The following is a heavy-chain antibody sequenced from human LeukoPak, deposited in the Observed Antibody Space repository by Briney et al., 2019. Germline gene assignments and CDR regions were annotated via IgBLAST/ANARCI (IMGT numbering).Heavy chain of an antibody. J-gene: IGHJ4*02. CDR1: GFTFSTHA. V-gene: IGHV3-23*01. D-gene: IGHD6-6*01. CDR2: ISGSGDST. CDR3: AKAIAALDY. Sequence: GGSLRLSCAASGFTFSTHAMTWVRQAPGKGLEWVSSISGSGDSTYYADSVKGRFTISRDNSKNTVFLRMNNLRAEDTAVYYCAKAIAALDYWGQGTLVTVSS.